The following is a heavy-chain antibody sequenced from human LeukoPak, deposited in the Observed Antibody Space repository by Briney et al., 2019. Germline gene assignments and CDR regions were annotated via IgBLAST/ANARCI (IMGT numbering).Heavy chain of an antibody. J-gene: IGHJ4*02. D-gene: IGHD3-10*01. CDR2: IASKTDGGAT. V-gene: IGHV3-15*04. CDR3: TTGIRGD. CDR1: GFTVGSNY. Sequence: PGGSLRLSCAASGFTVGSNYLSWVRQAPGEGLDWVGRIASKTDGGATDYAAPVKGRFTISRDDSKNTLNLQMNSLKTEDTAVYYCTTGIRGDWGQGTLVTVSS.